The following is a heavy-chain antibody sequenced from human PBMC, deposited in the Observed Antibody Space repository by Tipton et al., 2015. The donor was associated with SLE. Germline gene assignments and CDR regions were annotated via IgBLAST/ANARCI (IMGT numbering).Heavy chain of an antibody. CDR2: ISSSSSTI. CDR3: AKDCFHSSSWSFDY. Sequence: SLRLSCAASGFTFSSYSMNWVRQAPGKGLEWVSYISSSSSTIYYADSVKGRFTISRDNAKNSLYLQMNSLRAEDTAVYYCAKDCFHSSSWSFDYWGQGTLVTVSS. J-gene: IGHJ4*02. V-gene: IGHV3-48*01. D-gene: IGHD6-13*01. CDR1: GFTFSSYS.